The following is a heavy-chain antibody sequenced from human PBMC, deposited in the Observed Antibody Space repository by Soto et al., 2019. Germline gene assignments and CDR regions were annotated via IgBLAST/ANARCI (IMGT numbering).Heavy chain of an antibody. J-gene: IGHJ1*01. D-gene: IGHD2-15*01. Sequence: QITLKESGPTLVKPTQTLTLTCTFSGFSLSTSGVGVGWIRQPPGKALEWLALIYWDDDKRYSPSLKSRLTNPKDTSKNQVVLKMTHKDPVDTATYYCAHRPQPRGYCSGGSCYSVYFQHWGQGTLVTVSS. V-gene: IGHV2-5*02. CDR3: AHRPQPRGYCSGGSCYSVYFQH. CDR1: GFSLSTSGVG. CDR2: IYWDDDK.